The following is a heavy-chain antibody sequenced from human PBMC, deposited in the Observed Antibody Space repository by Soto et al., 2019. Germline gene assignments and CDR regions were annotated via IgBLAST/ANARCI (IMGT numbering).Heavy chain of an antibody. V-gene: IGHV5-51*01. CDR2: IYPGDSDT. J-gene: IGHJ5*02. CDR1: GYSFTSYW. Sequence: GESLKISCKGSGYSFTSYWIGWVRQMPGKGLEWMGIIYPGDSDTRYSPSFQGQVTISADKSISTAYLQWSSLKASDTAMYYCARHSLWFGELLQVGNWFDPWGQGTLVTVSS. D-gene: IGHD3-10*01. CDR3: ARHSLWFGELLQVGNWFDP.